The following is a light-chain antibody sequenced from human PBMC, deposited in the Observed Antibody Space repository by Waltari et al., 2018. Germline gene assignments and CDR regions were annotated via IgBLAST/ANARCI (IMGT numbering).Light chain of an antibody. J-gene: IGLJ3*02. CDR2: RNN. CDR3: AAWDDSLSGWV. CDR1: SPNIGSNY. Sequence: QSVLTHPPSASGTPGQRVTISCSGSSPNIGSNYVSWYQQLPGTAPKLLIYRNNQRPSGVPDRFSGSKSGTSASLAISGLRSEDEADYYCAAWDDSLSGWVFGGGTKLTVL. V-gene: IGLV1-47*01.